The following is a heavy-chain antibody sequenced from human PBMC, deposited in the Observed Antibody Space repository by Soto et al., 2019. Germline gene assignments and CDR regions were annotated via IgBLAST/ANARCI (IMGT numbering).Heavy chain of an antibody. J-gene: IGHJ2*01. Sequence: QVQLQQWGAGLLKPSETLSLTCAVYGGSFSGYYWSWIRQPPGKGLEWIGEINHSGSTHYNPSLKRRVTISVDTSKNQFSLKLSSVTAADTAVYYCARERHPTRSWYFDLWGRGTLVTVSS. CDR1: GGSFSGYY. V-gene: IGHV4-34*01. D-gene: IGHD1-1*01. CDR2: INHSGST. CDR3: ARERHPTRSWYFDL.